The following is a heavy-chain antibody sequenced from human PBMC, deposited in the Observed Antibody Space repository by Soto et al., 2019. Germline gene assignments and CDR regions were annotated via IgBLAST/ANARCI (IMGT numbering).Heavy chain of an antibody. CDR2: IYYSGST. Sequence: ASETLSLTCTVSGGSVSSGSYYWSWIRQPPGKGLEWIGYIYYSGSTNYNPSLKSRVTISVDTSKNQFSLKLSSVTAADTAVYYCAIPQWDDAFDIWGQGTMVTVSS. CDR3: AIPQWDDAFDI. V-gene: IGHV4-61*01. J-gene: IGHJ3*02. CDR1: GGSVSSGSYY. D-gene: IGHD1-26*01.